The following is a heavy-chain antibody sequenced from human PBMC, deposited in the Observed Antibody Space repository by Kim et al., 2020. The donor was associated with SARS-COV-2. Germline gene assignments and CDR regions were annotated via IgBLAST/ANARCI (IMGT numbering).Heavy chain of an antibody. CDR1: GFTFSSYD. Sequence: GGSLRLSCAASGFTFSSYDMHWVRQATGKGLEWVSAIGTAGDTYYPGSVKGRFTISRENAKNSLYLQMNSLRAGDTAVYYCARGSYCSGGSCYPTIYCMDGWGQGSTVTLSS. D-gene: IGHD2-15*01. V-gene: IGHV3-13*01. CDR2: IGTAGDT. CDR3: ARGSYCSGGSCYPTIYCMDG. J-gene: IGHJ6*01.